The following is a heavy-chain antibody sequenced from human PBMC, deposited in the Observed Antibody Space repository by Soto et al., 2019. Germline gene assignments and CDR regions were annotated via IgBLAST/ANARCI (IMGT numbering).Heavy chain of an antibody. V-gene: IGHV4-61*01. Sequence: SETLSLTCTVSGGSVSSGSYYWSWIRQPPGKGLEWIGYIYYSGSTNYNPSLKSRVTISVDTSKNQFSLKLSSVTAADTAVYYCARGGCSGGSCYWPPDYWGQGTLVTVSS. CDR1: GGSVSSGSYY. J-gene: IGHJ4*02. CDR3: ARGGCSGGSCYWPPDY. D-gene: IGHD2-15*01. CDR2: IYYSGST.